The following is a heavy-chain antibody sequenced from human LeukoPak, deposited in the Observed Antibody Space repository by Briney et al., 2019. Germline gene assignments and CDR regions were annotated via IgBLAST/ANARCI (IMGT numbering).Heavy chain of an antibody. CDR2: ISGTDDNT. D-gene: IGHD1-7*01. V-gene: IGHV3-23*01. Sequence: GGSLRLSCGASGFAFSSSTMSWVRQAPGKGLEWVSGISGTDDNTYYADSVKGRFTISRDNSKNTLYLQLNSLRTEDTAVYYCAKANGITGTTYWYFDLWGRGTLVTVSS. J-gene: IGHJ2*01. CDR3: AKANGITGTTYWYFDL. CDR1: GFAFSSST.